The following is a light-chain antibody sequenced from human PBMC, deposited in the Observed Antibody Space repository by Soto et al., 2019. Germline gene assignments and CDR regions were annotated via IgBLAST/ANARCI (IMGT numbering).Light chain of an antibody. V-gene: IGKV3D-15*01. J-gene: IGKJ1*01. CDR3: QQYNNWWT. CDR2: AAS. Sequence: ELVLTQSPATLSLSPGQRATLCCRASQSVSSYLAWYQQKPGQAPRLLIYAASTRATGIPARFIGNGSGTEFTLTISSLQSEDFAVYYCQQYNNWWTFGQGTKVDI. CDR1: QSVSSY.